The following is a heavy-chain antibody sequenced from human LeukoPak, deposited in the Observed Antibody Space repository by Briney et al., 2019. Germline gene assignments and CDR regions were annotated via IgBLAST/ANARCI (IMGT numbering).Heavy chain of an antibody. CDR2: INSDGGST. J-gene: IGHJ4*02. CDR3: AREFRGYSGAYYFDY. CDR1: GFTFSSYW. D-gene: IGHD5-12*01. Sequence: GGSLRLSRVASGFTFSSYWIHWVRQAPGKGLVWVSRINSDGGSTDYADSVKGRFTISRDNAKNTLYLQMNSLRAEDTAVYYCAREFRGYSGAYYFDYWGQGTLVTVSS. V-gene: IGHV3-74*01.